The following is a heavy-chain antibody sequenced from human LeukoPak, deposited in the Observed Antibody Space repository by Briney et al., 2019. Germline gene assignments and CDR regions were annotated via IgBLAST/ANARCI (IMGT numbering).Heavy chain of an antibody. Sequence: TSETLSLTCAVYGGSFSGYYWSWIRQPPGKGLEWIGEVNHSGSTNYNPSLKSRVTISVDTSKNQFSLKLSSVTAADTAVYYCARVGVRDCSSTSCYHGEGFVFDYWGQGTLVTVSS. J-gene: IGHJ4*02. V-gene: IGHV4-34*01. CDR1: GGSFSGYY. CDR2: VNHSGST. CDR3: ARVGVRDCSSTSCYHGEGFVFDY. D-gene: IGHD2-2*01.